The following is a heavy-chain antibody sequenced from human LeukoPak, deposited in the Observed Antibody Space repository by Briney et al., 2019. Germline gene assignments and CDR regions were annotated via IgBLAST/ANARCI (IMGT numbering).Heavy chain of an antibody. D-gene: IGHD3-22*01. CDR1: GFTFSTYR. CDR3: ARGRTSYYDSHDAFDV. CDR2: ISRSSNYI. Sequence: PGGSLRLSCAAAGFTFSTYRIDWVLQAPGEGLEWVSSISRSSNYIYYADSVKGRFTVSRDKAKNSVYLQMNSLRAEDTAMYYCARGRTSYYDSHDAFDVWGQGTLVTVSS. J-gene: IGHJ3*01. V-gene: IGHV3-21*01.